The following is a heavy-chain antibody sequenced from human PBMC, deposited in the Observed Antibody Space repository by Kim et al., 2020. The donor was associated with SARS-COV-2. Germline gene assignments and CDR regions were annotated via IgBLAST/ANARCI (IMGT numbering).Heavy chain of an antibody. CDR3: ARMAMIVEYYFDY. Sequence: SETLSLTCTVSGGSISSSSYYWGWIRQPPGKGLEWIGSIYYSGSTYYNPSLKSRVTISVDTSKNQFSLKLSSVTAADTAVYYCARMAMIVEYYFDYWGQGTLVTVSS. V-gene: IGHV4-39*01. J-gene: IGHJ4*02. D-gene: IGHD3-22*01. CDR1: GGSISSSSYY. CDR2: IYYSGST.